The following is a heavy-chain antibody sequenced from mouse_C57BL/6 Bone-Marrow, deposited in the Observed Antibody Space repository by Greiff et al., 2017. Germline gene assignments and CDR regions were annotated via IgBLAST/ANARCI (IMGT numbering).Heavy chain of an antibody. CDR2: ISYDGSN. CDR3: AREWHYYGTAY. D-gene: IGHD1-1*01. V-gene: IGHV3-6*01. CDR1: GYSITSGYY. J-gene: IGHJ3*01. Sequence: VQLQQSGPGLVKPSQSLSLTCSVTGYSITSGYYWNWIRQFPGNKLEWMGYISYDGSNNYNPSLKNRISITRDTSKNQFFLKLKSVTTEDTATYYCAREWHYYGTAYWGQGTLVTVSA.